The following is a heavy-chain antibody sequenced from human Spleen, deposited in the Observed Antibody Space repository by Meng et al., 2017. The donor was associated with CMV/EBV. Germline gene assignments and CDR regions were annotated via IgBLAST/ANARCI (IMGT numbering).Heavy chain of an antibody. CDR3: ASPAYYDILTGYYNFGMDV. CDR1: GYTFTSYG. CDR2: INPNSGGT. Sequence: ASVKVSCKASGYTFTSYGISWVRQAPGQGLEWMGWINPNSGGTNYAQKFQGRVTMTRDTSISTAYMELSRLRSDDTAVYYCASPAYYDILTGYYNFGMDVWGQGTTVTVSS. J-gene: IGHJ6*02. V-gene: IGHV1-2*02. D-gene: IGHD3-9*01.